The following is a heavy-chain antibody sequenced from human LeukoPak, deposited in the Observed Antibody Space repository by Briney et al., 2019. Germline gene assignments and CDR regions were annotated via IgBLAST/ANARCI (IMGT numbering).Heavy chain of an antibody. D-gene: IGHD3-10*01. CDR1: GFTVSSNY. CDR2: IYSGGST. J-gene: IGHJ6*02. CDR3: ARGPPLFGEHYYYYGIDV. Sequence: GGSLRLSCAASGFTVSSNYMSWVRQAPGKGLEWVSAIYSGGSTYYADSVKGRFTISKDNSKNTLYLQMNSLRAEDTAVYYCARGPPLFGEHYYYYGIDVWGQGTTVTVSS. V-gene: IGHV3-66*02.